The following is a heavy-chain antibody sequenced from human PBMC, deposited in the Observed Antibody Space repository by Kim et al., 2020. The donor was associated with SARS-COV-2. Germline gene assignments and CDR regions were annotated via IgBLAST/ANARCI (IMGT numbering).Heavy chain of an antibody. CDR1: GGSFSGYY. D-gene: IGHD3-22*01. CDR2: INHSGST. V-gene: IGHV4-34*01. J-gene: IGHJ6*01. Sequence: SETLSLTCAVYGGSFSGYYWSWIRQPPGKGLAWIGEINHSGSTNYNPSLKSRVTISVDTSKNQFSLKLSSVTAADTAVYYCARYWLLYYYYGMDVWGQGTTVTVSS. CDR3: ARYWLLYYYYGMDV.